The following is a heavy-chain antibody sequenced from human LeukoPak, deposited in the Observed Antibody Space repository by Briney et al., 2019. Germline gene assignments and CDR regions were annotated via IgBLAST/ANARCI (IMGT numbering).Heavy chain of an antibody. Sequence: SETLSLTCTVSGGSISSSSYYWGWIRQPPGKGLVWIGSIYYSGSTYYNPSLKSRVTISVDTSKNQFSLKLSSVTAADTAVYYCTRQGGKNYDSRDYYVNFQHCGQGTLVTVSS. J-gene: IGHJ1*01. CDR3: TRQGGKNYDSRDYYVNFQH. D-gene: IGHD3-22*01. CDR2: IYYSGST. CDR1: GGSISSSSYY. V-gene: IGHV4-39*01.